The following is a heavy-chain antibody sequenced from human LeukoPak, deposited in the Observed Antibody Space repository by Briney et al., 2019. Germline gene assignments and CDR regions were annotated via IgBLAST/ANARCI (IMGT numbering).Heavy chain of an antibody. CDR1: GYSFTNYW. V-gene: IGHV5-51*01. Sequence: GESLKISCKGSGYSFTNYWIGWVRQMPGKGLEWMGIIYPGDSDTRYSPSFQGQVTISADKSISTAYLQWSSLKASDTAMYYCVRQEGIAVPGSRVTWFDPWGQGTLVTVSS. CDR3: VRQEGIAVPGSRVTWFDP. D-gene: IGHD6-13*01. CDR2: IYPGDSDT. J-gene: IGHJ5*02.